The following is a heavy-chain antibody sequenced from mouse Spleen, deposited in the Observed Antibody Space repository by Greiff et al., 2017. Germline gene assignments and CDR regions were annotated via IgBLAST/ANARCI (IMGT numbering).Heavy chain of an antibody. J-gene: IGHJ2*01. CDR1: GYTFTSYW. CDR3: ARAKLGRGYYFDY. CDR2: INPSNGRT. Sequence: QVQLKQPGAELVKPGASVKLSCKASGYTFTSYWMHWVKQRPGQGLEWIGEINPSNGRTNYNEKFKSKATLTVDKSSSTAYMQLSSLTSEDSAVYYCARAKLGRGYYFDYWGQGTTLTVSS. D-gene: IGHD4-1*01. V-gene: IGHV1S81*02.